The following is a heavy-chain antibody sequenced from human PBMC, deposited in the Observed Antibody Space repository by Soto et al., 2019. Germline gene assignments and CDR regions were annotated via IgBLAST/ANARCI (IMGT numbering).Heavy chain of an antibody. V-gene: IGHV3-23*01. Sequence: QPGGSLRLSXAASGFPFNSYGFSSYALTWVRQAPGKGLEWVSLIGGSGTTTYFADSVKGRVTMSRDNSKNTLSLQMISLRAEDSAVYYCAKDRGGTGWPFDHWGQGTLVTVSS. D-gene: IGHD6-19*01. CDR1: GFPFNSYG. CDR3: AKDRGGTGWPFDH. J-gene: IGHJ4*02. CDR2: IGGSGTTT.